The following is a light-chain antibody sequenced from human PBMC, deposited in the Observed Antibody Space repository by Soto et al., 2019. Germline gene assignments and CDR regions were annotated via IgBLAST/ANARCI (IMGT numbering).Light chain of an antibody. CDR2: GAF. J-gene: IGKJ5*01. CDR3: QQRNIWPPVT. CDR1: PSVPNY. V-gene: IGKV3-11*01. Sequence: EIVLTQSPATLSLSPGERATLSCRASPSVPNYLAWYQQKPGQAPRLLIYGAFNRATGIPARFSGSGSGADFTLTISSLEAEDFAVYYCQQRNIWPPVTFGQGTRLEI.